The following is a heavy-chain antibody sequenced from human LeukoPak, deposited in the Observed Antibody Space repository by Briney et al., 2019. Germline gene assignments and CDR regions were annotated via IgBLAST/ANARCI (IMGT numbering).Heavy chain of an antibody. CDR2: ISSNSGDT. J-gene: IGHJ4*02. CDR3: ARPYYYDSSGYYLDYFDY. Sequence: ASVKVSCKASGYTFTVYDIHWMRQAPGQGLEWMGWISSNSGDTNYAQKFQGRITMTRDTSISTAYMELSRLRSDDTAVYYCARPYYYDSSGYYLDYFDYWGQGTLVTVSS. D-gene: IGHD3-22*01. CDR1: GYTFTVYD. V-gene: IGHV1-2*02.